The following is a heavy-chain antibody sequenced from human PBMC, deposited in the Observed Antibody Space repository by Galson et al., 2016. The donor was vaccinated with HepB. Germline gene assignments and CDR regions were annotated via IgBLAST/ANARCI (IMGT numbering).Heavy chain of an antibody. J-gene: IGHJ4*02. D-gene: IGHD2-8*01. CDR2: IGVGGAVI. CDR3: ARDDKYAFDY. CDR1: GFSFSSYS. Sequence: SLRLSCAASGFSFSSYSMNWVRQAPGKGLEWVSYIGVGGAVIWYADSVKGRFTTSRDNVKNSLYLQMSSLRAEDTAVYYCARDDKYAFDYWGQGTLVPVSS. V-gene: IGHV3-48*01.